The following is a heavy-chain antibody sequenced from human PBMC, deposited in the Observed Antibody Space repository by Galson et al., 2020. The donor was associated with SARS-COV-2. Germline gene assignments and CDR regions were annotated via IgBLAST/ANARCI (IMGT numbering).Heavy chain of an antibody. CDR2: IAWDDDK. J-gene: IGHJ6*02. CDR3: ARIPKGTTVTAGYYYYYGMDV. D-gene: IGHD4-17*01. Sequence: SGPTLVKPTQTLTLTCTFSGFSLSTSGLCVSWIRQPPGKALEWLALIAWDDDKYYSTSLKTRLTISKDTSKNQVVLTMTNMDPVDTATYYCARIPKGTTVTAGYYYYYGMDVWGQGTTVTVSS. CDR1: GFSLSTSGLC. V-gene: IGHV2-70*01.